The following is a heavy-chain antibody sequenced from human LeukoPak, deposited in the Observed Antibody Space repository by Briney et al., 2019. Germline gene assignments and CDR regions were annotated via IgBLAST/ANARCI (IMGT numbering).Heavy chain of an antibody. CDR3: ARDRDSSGYYSY. J-gene: IGHJ4*02. V-gene: IGHV3-30*19. CDR2: IWYDGSNK. Sequence: GGSLRLSCAASGLTFSSYGMHWVRQAPGKGLEWVAVIWYDGSNKYYADSVKGRFTISRDNSKNTLYLQMNSLRAEDTAVYYCARDRDSSGYYSYWGQGTLVTVSS. D-gene: IGHD3-22*01. CDR1: GLTFSSYG.